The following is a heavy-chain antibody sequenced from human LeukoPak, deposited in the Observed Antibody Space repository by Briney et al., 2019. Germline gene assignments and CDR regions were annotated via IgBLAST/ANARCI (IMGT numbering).Heavy chain of an antibody. CDR3: ARGISDYGDYIWYFDY. D-gene: IGHD4-17*01. Sequence: ASVKVSCKASGYTFTSYYMHWVRQAPGQGLEWMGWINPNSGGTNYAQKFQGRVTMTRDTSISTAYMELSRLRSDDTAVYYCARGISDYGDYIWYFDYWGQGTLVTVSS. J-gene: IGHJ4*02. CDR2: INPNSGGT. V-gene: IGHV1-2*02. CDR1: GYTFTSYY.